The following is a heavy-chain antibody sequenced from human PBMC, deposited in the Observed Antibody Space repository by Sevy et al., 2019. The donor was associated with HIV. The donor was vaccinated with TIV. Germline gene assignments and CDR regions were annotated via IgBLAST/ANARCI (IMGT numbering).Heavy chain of an antibody. Sequence: GGSLRLSCAASGFTFSSYGMHWVRQAPGKGLEWVALIWYDGTNKYYADSVKGRFTISRDNSKNTLYLQMNSLRAEDTAAYYCASGAYYYASGSQNFDYWGPGTLVTVSS. CDR1: GFTFSSYG. CDR2: IWYDGTNK. V-gene: IGHV3-33*01. CDR3: ASGAYYYASGSQNFDY. J-gene: IGHJ4*02. D-gene: IGHD3-10*01.